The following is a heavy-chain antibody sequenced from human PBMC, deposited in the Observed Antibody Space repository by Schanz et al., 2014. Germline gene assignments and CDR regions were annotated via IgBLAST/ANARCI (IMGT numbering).Heavy chain of an antibody. D-gene: IGHD3-10*01. J-gene: IGHJ4*02. CDR1: GFTFGDYA. Sequence: VQLLESGGGLVQPGGSLRLSCAASGFTFGDYAMTWVRQAPGKGLEWVAVIWYDGSNKYYADSVKGRFTISRDNSKNTLFLQMNSLRAEDTAVYYCARIGGSVFDYWAQGTLVTVSS. CDR2: IWYDGSNK. V-gene: IGHV3-33*08. CDR3: ARIGGSVFDY.